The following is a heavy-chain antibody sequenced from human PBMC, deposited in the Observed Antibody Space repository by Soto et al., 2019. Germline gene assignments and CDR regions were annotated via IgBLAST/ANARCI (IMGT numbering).Heavy chain of an antibody. CDR3: ARDRGPNTSDY. V-gene: IGHV3-7*03. Sequence: EVQLVESGGGLVQPGGSLRLSCAAPGFIFSSSWMSWVRQAPGKEPEWVACINQDGSAKYYVDSVNGRFTISRDNAKNSLYLQMNSLRAEDTAVYYCARDRGPNTSDYWGQGALVTVSS. J-gene: IGHJ4*02. D-gene: IGHD2-2*01. CDR2: INQDGSAK. CDR1: GFIFSSSW.